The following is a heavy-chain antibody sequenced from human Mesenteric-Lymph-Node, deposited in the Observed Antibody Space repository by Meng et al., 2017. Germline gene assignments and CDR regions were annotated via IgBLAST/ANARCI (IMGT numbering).Heavy chain of an antibody. CDR1: GFTFSSYS. V-gene: IGHV3-21*01. CDR2: ISSSSSYI. Sequence: GESLKISCAASGFTFSSYSMNWVRQAPGKGLEWVSSISSSSSYIYYADSVKGRFTISRDNAKNSLYLQMNSLRAEDTAVYYCARPRRYYGSGGFDYWGQGTLVTVSS. D-gene: IGHD3-10*01. J-gene: IGHJ4*02. CDR3: ARPRRYYGSGGFDY.